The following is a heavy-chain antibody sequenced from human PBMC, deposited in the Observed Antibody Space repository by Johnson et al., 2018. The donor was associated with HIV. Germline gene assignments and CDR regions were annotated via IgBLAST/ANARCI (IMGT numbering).Heavy chain of an antibody. Sequence: VQLVESGGGLVQPGGSLRLSCVASGFTFSSYGMHWVHQAPGKGLEWVAFIRYDGSNKYYADSVKGRFTISRDNSENTLYLQMNSLKAEDTAVYYCASLSDDAFDIWGQGTMVTVS. J-gene: IGHJ3*02. V-gene: IGHV3-30*02. CDR1: GFTFSSYG. CDR2: IRYDGSNK. CDR3: ASLSDDAFDI.